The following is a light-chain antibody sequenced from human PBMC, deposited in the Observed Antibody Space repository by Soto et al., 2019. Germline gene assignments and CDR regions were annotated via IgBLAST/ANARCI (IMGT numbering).Light chain of an antibody. CDR3: AAWDDSLNGVV. CDR2: NGD. CDR1: SSNIGNNT. Sequence: QSVLTQPPSASGTPGQRVTISCSGSSSNIGNNTVNWYQHLPGTAPKFLIYNGDQRPSGVPDRFSGSKSGTSASLAISGLQSEDEADYYCAAWDDSLNGVVFGGGTKLTVL. J-gene: IGLJ3*02. V-gene: IGLV1-44*01.